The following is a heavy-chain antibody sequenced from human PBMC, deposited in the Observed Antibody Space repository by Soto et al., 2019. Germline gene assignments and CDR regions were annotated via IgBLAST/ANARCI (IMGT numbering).Heavy chain of an antibody. J-gene: IGHJ6*02. CDR3: ASWLKEAGIGGNYDYGTDV. D-gene: IGHD6-19*01. CDR1: GGTFSSYA. V-gene: IGHV1-69*12. CDR2: IIPIFGTA. Sequence: QVQLVQSGAEVKKPGSSVQVSCKASGGTFSSYAFSWVRQAPGQGLEWVGGIIPIFGTADYAQKFQGRVTISADEPXXXVXXELSSLRSEDTAVYYCASWLKEAGIGGNYDYGTDVWGQGTTVTVSS.